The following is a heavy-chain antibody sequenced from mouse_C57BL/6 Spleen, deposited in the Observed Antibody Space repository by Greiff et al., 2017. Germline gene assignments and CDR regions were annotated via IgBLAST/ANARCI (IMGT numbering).Heavy chain of an antibody. J-gene: IGHJ1*03. CDR3: ARRDYGSSYWYFDV. CDR2: LWSGGST. V-gene: IGHV2-2*01. D-gene: IGHD1-1*01. CDR1: GFSLTSYG. Sequence: VKLVESGPGLVQPSQSLSITCTVSGFSLTSYGVHWVRQSPGKGLEWLGVLWSGGSTDYNAAFISRLSISKDNSKSQVFFKMNSLQADDTAIYYCARRDYGSSYWYFDVWGTGTTVTVSS.